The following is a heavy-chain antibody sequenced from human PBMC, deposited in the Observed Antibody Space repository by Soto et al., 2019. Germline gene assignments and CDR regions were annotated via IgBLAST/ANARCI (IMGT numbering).Heavy chain of an antibody. CDR1: GFTFDEYA. CDR3: AKDISRGTTQNYDFWSGPDY. Sequence: PGGSLRLSCAASGFTFDEYAMHWVRQPPGKGLEWVSLISWDGSNRYYADSVQGRFTISRDNSKYSLYLEMNSLRPEDTALYYCAKDISRGTTQNYDFWSGPDYWGQGTLVTVYS. V-gene: IGHV3-43D*04. J-gene: IGHJ4*02. D-gene: IGHD3-3*01. CDR2: ISWDGSNR.